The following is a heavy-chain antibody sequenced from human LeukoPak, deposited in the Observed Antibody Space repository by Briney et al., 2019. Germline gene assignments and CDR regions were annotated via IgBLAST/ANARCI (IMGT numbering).Heavy chain of an antibody. CDR1: GFTFSSHW. J-gene: IGHJ2*01. Sequence: QPGGSLILSCAASGFTFSSHWMHWARQAPGKGLVWVSRINGDETSTAYADSVKGRFTISRDNSKNTLYLQMNSLRGDDTAVYYCARFYGGFANHWHFDLWGRGTLVTVSS. V-gene: IGHV3-74*01. D-gene: IGHD4-23*01. CDR3: ARFYGGFANHWHFDL. CDR2: INGDETST.